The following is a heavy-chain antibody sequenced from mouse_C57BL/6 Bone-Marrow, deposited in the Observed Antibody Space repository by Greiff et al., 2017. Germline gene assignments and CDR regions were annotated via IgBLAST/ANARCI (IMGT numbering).Heavy chain of an antibody. CDR2: IDPSDSYT. CDR1: GYTFTSYW. D-gene: IGHD2-3*01. J-gene: IGHJ4*01. Sequence: QVHVKQPGAELVKPGASVKLSCKASGYTFTSYWMQWVKQRPGQGLEWIGEIDPSDSYTNYNQKFKGKATLTVDTSSSTAYMQLSSLTSEDSAVYYCARSGWSYAMDYWGQGTSVTVSS. V-gene: IGHV1-50*01. CDR3: ARSGWSYAMDY.